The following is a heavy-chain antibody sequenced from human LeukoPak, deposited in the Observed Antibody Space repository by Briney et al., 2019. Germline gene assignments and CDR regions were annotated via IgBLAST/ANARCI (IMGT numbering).Heavy chain of an antibody. CDR1: GFTFSNYW. D-gene: IGHD1-14*01. CDR2: IKQDGSEK. Sequence: PGGSLRLSCAASGFTFSNYWMSWVRQAPGKGLEWVANIKQDGSEKYYVDSVKGRFTISRDNAKNSLYLQMNSLRAEDTAVYYCARGQNWNHDYWGQGTLVTVSS. V-gene: IGHV3-7*01. J-gene: IGHJ4*02. CDR3: ARGQNWNHDY.